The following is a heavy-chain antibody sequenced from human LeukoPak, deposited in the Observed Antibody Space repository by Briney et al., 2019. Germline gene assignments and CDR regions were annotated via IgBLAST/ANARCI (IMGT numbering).Heavy chain of an antibody. V-gene: IGHV4-34*01. CDR2: INHSGST. J-gene: IGHJ3*02. Sequence: SETLSLTCAVYGGSFSGYYWSWIRQPPGKGLEWIGEINHSGSTNYNPSLKSRVTISVDTSKNQFSLKLSSVTAADTAVYYCARVTEYAFDIWGQGTMVTVSS. D-gene: IGHD3-10*01. CDR1: GGSFSGYY. CDR3: ARVTEYAFDI.